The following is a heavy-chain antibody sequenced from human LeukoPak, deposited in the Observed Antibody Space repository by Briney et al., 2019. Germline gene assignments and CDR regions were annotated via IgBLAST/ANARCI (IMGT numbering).Heavy chain of an antibody. Sequence: GASVKVSCKASGGTFSSYAISWVRQAPGQGLEWMGRIIPILGIANYAQKFQGRVTITADKSTSTAYMELSSLRSEDTAMYYCASALKRGSAGTLIDHWGQGTLVTVSS. CDR1: GGTFSSYA. V-gene: IGHV1-69*04. CDR2: IIPILGIA. CDR3: ASALKRGSAGTLIDH. J-gene: IGHJ4*02. D-gene: IGHD6-13*01.